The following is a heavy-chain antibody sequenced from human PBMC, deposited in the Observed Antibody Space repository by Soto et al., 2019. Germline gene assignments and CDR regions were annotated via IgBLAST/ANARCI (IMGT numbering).Heavy chain of an antibody. CDR3: ARDRVAGIWGDAFDI. V-gene: IGHV1-18*01. D-gene: IGHD3-16*01. CDR1: GYSFSSYG. CDR2: ISPYNGHR. Sequence: ASVKVSCKASGYSFSSYGISWVRRAPGQGLEWMGWISPYNGHRQFVQRFQGRVTMTTDTSTRTAYLELRGLQSDDTAHYYCARDRVAGIWGDAFDIWGQGTMVTVSS. J-gene: IGHJ3*02.